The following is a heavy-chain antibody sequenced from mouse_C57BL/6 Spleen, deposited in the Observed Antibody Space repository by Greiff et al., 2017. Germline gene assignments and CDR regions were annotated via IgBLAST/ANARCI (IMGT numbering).Heavy chain of an antibody. J-gene: IGHJ2*01. CDR2: IDPSDSYT. CDR3: ARGGDYYYGSSPYYFDD. V-gene: IGHV1-69*01. Sequence: QVQLKQPGAELVMPGASVKLSCKASGYTFTSYWMHWVKQRPGQGLEWIGEIDPSDSYTNYNQKFKGKSTLTVDKSSSTAYMQLSSLTSEDSAVYYCARGGDYYYGSSPYYFDDWGQGTTLTVSS. CDR1: GYTFTSYW. D-gene: IGHD1-1*01.